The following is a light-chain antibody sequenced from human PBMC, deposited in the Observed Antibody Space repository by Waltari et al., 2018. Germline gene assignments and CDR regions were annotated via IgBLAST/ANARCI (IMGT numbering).Light chain of an antibody. V-gene: IGLV3-1*01. Sequence: SWYQQKPGQSPILIIYEDNMRPSGGPERFSGSHSGNTATLTISGTQSLDEADYFCQAWDTRTVFGGGTKLTVL. J-gene: IGLJ3*02. CDR2: EDN. CDR3: QAWDTRTV.